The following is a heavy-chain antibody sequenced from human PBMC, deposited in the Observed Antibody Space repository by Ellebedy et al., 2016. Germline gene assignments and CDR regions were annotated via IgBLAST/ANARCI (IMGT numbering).Heavy chain of an antibody. D-gene: IGHD6-19*01. Sequence: GESLKISXAASGFTFSSYAMHWVRQAPGKGLEWVAVISYDGSNKYYADSVKGRFTISRDNSKNTLYLQMNSLRAEDTAVYYCARESSGWYLSSAWYFDLWGRGTLVTVSS. CDR2: ISYDGSNK. J-gene: IGHJ2*01. CDR3: ARESSGWYLSSAWYFDL. CDR1: GFTFSSYA. V-gene: IGHV3-30-3*01.